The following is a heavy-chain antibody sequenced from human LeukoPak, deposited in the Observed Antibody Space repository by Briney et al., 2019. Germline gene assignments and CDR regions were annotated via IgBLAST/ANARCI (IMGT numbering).Heavy chain of an antibody. CDR1: GFTFSSYA. D-gene: IGHD2-15*01. Sequence: GGSLRLSCSASGFTFSSYAMHWLRQAPGKGLEYFSAISSNRGSTYYADSVKGRFTISRDNSKNTLYLQMSSLRAEDTAVYYCVKVSRYCSGGSCYDYFDYWGQGTLVTVSS. V-gene: IGHV3-64D*06. J-gene: IGHJ4*02. CDR2: ISSNRGST. CDR3: VKVSRYCSGGSCYDYFDY.